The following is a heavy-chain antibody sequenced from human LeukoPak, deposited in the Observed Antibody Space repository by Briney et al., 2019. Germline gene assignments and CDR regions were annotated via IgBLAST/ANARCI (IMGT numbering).Heavy chain of an antibody. D-gene: IGHD3-22*01. Sequence: GGSLRLSCAASGFTFNDHAMYWVRHAPGKGLEWVSGINWSGDNIVYADSVKGRFTISRDDAKNSLFLQMNSLRAEDTALYYCARASYYYDTTGLGAVDLWGQGTMVTVSS. V-gene: IGHV3-9*01. CDR1: GFTFNDHA. CDR2: INWSGDNI. CDR3: ARASYYYDTTGLGAVDL. J-gene: IGHJ3*01.